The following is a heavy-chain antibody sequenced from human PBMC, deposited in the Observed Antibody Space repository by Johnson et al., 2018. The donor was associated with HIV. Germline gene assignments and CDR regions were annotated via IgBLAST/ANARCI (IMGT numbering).Heavy chain of an antibody. CDR1: GFSFSNYG. Sequence: QVQLVESGGGVVQPGESLTLSCAASGFSFSNYGVHWVRQAPGKGLEWVAFIQYDGTNKYYADFVKGRFTISRDNSRNTVYLQMRKLRTEETAVYYCAKGEAQEGWIQLGSYAFDFWGRGTMVIVSS. V-gene: IGHV3-30*02. CDR2: IQYDGTNK. CDR3: AKGEAQEGWIQLGSYAFDF. J-gene: IGHJ3*01. D-gene: IGHD5-12*01.